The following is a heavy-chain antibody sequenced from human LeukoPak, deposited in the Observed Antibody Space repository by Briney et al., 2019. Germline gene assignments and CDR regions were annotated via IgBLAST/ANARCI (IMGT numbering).Heavy chain of an antibody. CDR3: ARGSAPPRGFFDI. J-gene: IGHJ3*02. CDR1: GGSISSSSCY. V-gene: IGHV4-39*01. CDR2: IYYSGST. Sequence: SETLSLTCTVSGGSISSSSCYWGWIRQPPGKGLEWIGSIYYSGSTYYNPSLKSRVTISVDTSKNQFSLKLSSVTAADTAVYYCARGSAPPRGFFDIWGQGTMVTVSS. D-gene: IGHD1-26*01.